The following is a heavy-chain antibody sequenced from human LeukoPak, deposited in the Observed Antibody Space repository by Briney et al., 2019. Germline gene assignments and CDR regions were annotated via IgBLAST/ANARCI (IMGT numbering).Heavy chain of an antibody. CDR2: IIPIFGTA. D-gene: IGHD6-13*01. CDR3: ASGYSSSWSPFDY. Sequence: ASVKVSCKASGGTFSSYAISWVRQAPGQGLEWMGGIIPIFGTANYAQKFRGRVTITTDESTSTAYMELSSLRSEDTAVYYCASGYSSSWSPFDYWGQGTLVTVSS. CDR1: GGTFSSYA. J-gene: IGHJ4*02. V-gene: IGHV1-69*05.